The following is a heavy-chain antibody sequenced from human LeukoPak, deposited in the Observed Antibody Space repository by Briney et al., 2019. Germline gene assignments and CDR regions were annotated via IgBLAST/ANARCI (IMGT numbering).Heavy chain of an antibody. Sequence: PGGSLRLXCAASGFTVSSNYMSWVRQAPGKGLEWVSDIYSGCSTFYADSVQGRFTISRDNSKNTLYLQMNSLRAEDTAVYDCARGGQGEDSDYWGQGTLVTVSS. J-gene: IGHJ4*02. D-gene: IGHD3-10*01. CDR2: IYSGCST. CDR3: ARGGQGEDSDY. V-gene: IGHV3-53*01. CDR1: GFTVSSNY.